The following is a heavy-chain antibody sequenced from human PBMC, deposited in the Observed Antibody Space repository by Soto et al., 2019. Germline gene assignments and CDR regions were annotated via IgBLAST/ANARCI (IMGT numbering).Heavy chain of an antibody. CDR1: GATLRRYA. D-gene: IGHD6-13*01. V-gene: IGHV1-69*13. Sequence: SVKVSCTASGATLRRYAISWVRQAPRQQLEWMGGIIPIFGTANYAQKFQGRLTITADESTSTAYMELSSLGSEDTSVYYCAREAPIAGFLLKAPGMDVWGQGSTVTVSS. CDR3: AREAPIAGFLLKAPGMDV. J-gene: IGHJ6*02. CDR2: IIPIFGTA.